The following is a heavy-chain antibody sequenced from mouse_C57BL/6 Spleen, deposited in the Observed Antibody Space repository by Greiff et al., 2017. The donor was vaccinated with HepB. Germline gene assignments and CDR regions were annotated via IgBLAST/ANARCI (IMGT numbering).Heavy chain of an antibody. CDR3: AKGGGYWYFDV. V-gene: IGHV2-4*01. CDR2: IWSGGST. J-gene: IGHJ1*03. Sequence: VQLVESGPGLVQPSQSLSITCTVSGFSLTSYGVHWVRQPPGKGLEWLGVIWSGGSTDYNAAFISRLSISKDNSKSQVFFKMNSLQADDTAIYYCAKGGGYWYFDVWGTGTTVTVSS. CDR1: GFSLTSYG.